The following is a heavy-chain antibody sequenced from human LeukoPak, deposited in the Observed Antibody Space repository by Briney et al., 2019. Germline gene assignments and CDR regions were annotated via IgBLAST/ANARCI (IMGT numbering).Heavy chain of an antibody. Sequence: GGSLRLSCAASGFTFSSYWMNWVRQAPGKGLEWVANIRQDGSEKYYVDSVKGRFTISRDNAKNSLYLQMNSLRAEDTAVYYCASGGSNSGWYGRDFDYWGQGTLVSVSS. CDR2: IRQDGSEK. J-gene: IGHJ4*02. D-gene: IGHD6-19*01. CDR3: ASGGSNSGWYGRDFDY. V-gene: IGHV3-7*01. CDR1: GFTFSSYW.